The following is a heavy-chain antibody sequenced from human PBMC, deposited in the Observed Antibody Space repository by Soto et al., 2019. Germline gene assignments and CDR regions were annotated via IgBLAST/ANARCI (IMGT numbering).Heavy chain of an antibody. D-gene: IGHD2-15*01. Sequence: GESLKISCKGSGYSFTSYWIGWVRQMPGKGLEWMGIIYPGDSDTRYSPSFQGQVTISADKSISTAYLQWSSLKASDTAMYYCASPRYWGYSRVDAFDIWGQGTMVTVSS. CDR2: IYPGDSDT. CDR3: ASPRYWGYSRVDAFDI. CDR1: GYSFTSYW. J-gene: IGHJ3*02. V-gene: IGHV5-51*01.